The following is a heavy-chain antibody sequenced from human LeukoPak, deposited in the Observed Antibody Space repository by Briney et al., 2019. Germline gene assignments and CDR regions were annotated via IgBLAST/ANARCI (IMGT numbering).Heavy chain of an antibody. CDR3: GRDRPTGYYDY. CDR1: GYSISDGYY. V-gene: IGHV4-38-2*02. CDR2: IYHSGRT. D-gene: IGHD3-9*01. J-gene: IGHJ4*02. Sequence: SETLSLTCAVSGYSISDGYYWGWIRQPPGKGLEWIGSIYHSGRTYYHPSLKSRVTISVDTSKNQFSLKLSSVTAADTAVYFCGRDRPTGYYDYWGQGILVTVSS.